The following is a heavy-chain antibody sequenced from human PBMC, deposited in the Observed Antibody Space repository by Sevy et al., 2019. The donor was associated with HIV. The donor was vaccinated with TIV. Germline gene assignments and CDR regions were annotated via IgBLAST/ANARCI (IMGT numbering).Heavy chain of an antibody. V-gene: IGHV3-11*01. CDR1: GFTFSDYY. CDR3: ARDGGYCSGGGCYSGYYYYGMDV. CDR2: ISSSGSTI. J-gene: IGHJ6*02. D-gene: IGHD2-15*01. Sequence: GGSLRLSCAASGFTFSDYYMSWIRQAPGKGLEWVSYISSSGSTIYYADSVKGRFTISRDNAKNSLYLQMNSLRAEDTAVYYCARDGGYCSGGGCYSGYYYYGMDVWGQGTTVTVSS.